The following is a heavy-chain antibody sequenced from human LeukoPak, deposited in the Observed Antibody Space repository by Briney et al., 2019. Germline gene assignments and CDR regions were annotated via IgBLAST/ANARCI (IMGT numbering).Heavy chain of an antibody. D-gene: IGHD6-19*01. CDR2: IIPILGIA. V-gene: IGHV1-69*04. Sequence: ASVKVSCKASGGTFSSYAISWVRQAPGQGLEWMGRIIPILGIANYAQKFQGRVTITADKSTSTAYMELSSLRSEDTAVYYCASCSGWYADYYYYGMDVWGQGTTVTVSS. CDR1: GGTFSSYA. J-gene: IGHJ6*02. CDR3: ASCSGWYADYYYYGMDV.